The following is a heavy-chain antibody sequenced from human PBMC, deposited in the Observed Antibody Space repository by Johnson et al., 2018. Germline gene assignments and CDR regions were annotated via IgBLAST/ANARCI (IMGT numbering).Heavy chain of an antibody. V-gene: IGHV3-9*01. CDR3: AKSMYYDDSSGYLGAFGI. J-gene: IGHJ3*02. CDR1: GFTFDDFA. Sequence: VQLVQSGGGLVQPGRSLRLSCAASGFTFDDFAMHWVRQAPGKGLEWVSGISWNSGSIGYADSVKGRFTISRDNATNSLYLQMNSLRPEDTALYYCAKSMYYDDSSGYLGAFGIWGQGTMVTVSS. D-gene: IGHD3-22*01. CDR2: ISWNSGSI.